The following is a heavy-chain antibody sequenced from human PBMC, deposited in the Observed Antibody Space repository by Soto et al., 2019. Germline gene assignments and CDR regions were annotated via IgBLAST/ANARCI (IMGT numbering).Heavy chain of an antibody. CDR2: IYYSGST. V-gene: IGHV4-31*03. D-gene: IGHD3-10*01. Sequence: TLSLTCTVSGGSISSGGYYWSWIRQHPGKGLEWIGYIYYSGSTYYNPSLKSRVTISVDTSKNQFSLKLSSVTAADTAVYYCERPYGSGFFDPWGPGTLVTVSS. CDR1: GGSISSGGYY. J-gene: IGHJ5*02. CDR3: ERPYGSGFFDP.